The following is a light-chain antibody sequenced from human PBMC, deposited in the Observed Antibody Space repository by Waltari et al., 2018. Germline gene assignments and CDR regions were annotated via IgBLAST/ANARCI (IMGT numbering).Light chain of an antibody. V-gene: IGLV3-19*01. CDR2: GQN. J-gene: IGLJ2*01. CDR1: SLRSFY. CDR3: HSRDTSSTRV. Sequence: SSALTQAPSVSVAFGQTVRITCHGDSLRSFYASWYQQRPGQAPILVLYGQNNRPSGIPDRFSGSTSGNTASLTITGAQAEDEADYYCHSRDTSSTRVFGGGTRLTV.